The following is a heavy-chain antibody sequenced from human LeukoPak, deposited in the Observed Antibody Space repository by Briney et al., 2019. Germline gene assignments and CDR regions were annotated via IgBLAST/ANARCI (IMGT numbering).Heavy chain of an antibody. Sequence: GGSLRLSCAASGFTFSSYAMSRIRQAPGKGLDWVSAISGSGGSTYYADSVKGRFTISRDNSKNTLFLQMNSLRAEDTAVYFCAKTEFGEPFDYWGQGTLVTVSS. V-gene: IGHV3-23*01. J-gene: IGHJ4*02. CDR3: AKTEFGEPFDY. CDR1: GFTFSSYA. D-gene: IGHD3-16*01. CDR2: ISGSGGST.